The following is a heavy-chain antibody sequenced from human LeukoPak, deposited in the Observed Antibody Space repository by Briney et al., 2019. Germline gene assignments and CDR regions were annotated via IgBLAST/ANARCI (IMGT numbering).Heavy chain of an antibody. CDR3: AREVPPLLWFGEYPFRFDY. V-gene: IGHV3-48*01. J-gene: IGHJ4*02. CDR1: AFTFSTYN. Sequence: GGSLRLSCAVSAFTFSTYNMNWVRQAPGKGLEWVSYISSTSSTIYYADSVKGRFTISRDNAKNSLYLQMNSLRAEDTAVYYCAREVPPLLWFGEYPFRFDYWGQGTLVTVSS. D-gene: IGHD3-10*01. CDR2: ISSTSSTI.